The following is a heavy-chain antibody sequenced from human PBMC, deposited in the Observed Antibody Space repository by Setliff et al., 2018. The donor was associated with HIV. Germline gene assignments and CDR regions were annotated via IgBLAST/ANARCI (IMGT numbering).Heavy chain of an antibody. CDR2: IHHSGGT. CDR1: YGSISGHY. Sequence: SETLSLTCTVSYGSISGHYWTWIRQPPGKGLDCIGYIHHSGGTQYTPSLLSRLTMSVDSSKNQFSLSLSSVTAADTAVYYCARLPDINSWPFDYWARGTLVTVSS. J-gene: IGHJ4*02. V-gene: IGHV4-59*11. D-gene: IGHD6-13*01. CDR3: ARLPDINSWPFDY.